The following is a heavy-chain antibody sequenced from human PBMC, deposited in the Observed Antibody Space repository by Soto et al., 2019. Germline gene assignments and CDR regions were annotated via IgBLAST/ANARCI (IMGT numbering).Heavy chain of an antibody. J-gene: IGHJ6*03. Sequence: ETLSLTCTVSGGSISSYYWSWIRQPPGKGLEWIGYIYYSGSTNYNPSLKSRVTISVDTSKNQFSLKLSSVTAADTAVYYCARVGHYYYYMDVWGKGTTVTVSS. CDR1: GGSISSYY. CDR3: ARVGHYYYYMDV. CDR2: IYYSGST. V-gene: IGHV4-59*01.